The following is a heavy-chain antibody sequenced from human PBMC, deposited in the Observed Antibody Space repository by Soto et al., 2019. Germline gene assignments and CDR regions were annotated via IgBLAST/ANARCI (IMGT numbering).Heavy chain of an antibody. Sequence: ASVKVACKASGYTFTSDDINWVRQATGQGIEGMGWMKPNSGNTGYAQKFQGRFTMTRNTSISTAYMELSSLRSEDTPVYSCARRLRSAWYYWFDPWGQGPLVTVSS. D-gene: IGHD6-19*01. V-gene: IGHV1-8*01. CDR2: MKPNSGNT. CDR3: ARRLRSAWYYWFDP. J-gene: IGHJ5*02. CDR1: GYTFTSDD.